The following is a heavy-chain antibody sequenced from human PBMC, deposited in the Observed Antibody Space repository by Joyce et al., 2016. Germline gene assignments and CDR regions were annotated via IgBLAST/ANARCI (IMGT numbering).Heavy chain of an antibody. CDR3: ARARRGIILARGEMGEYLQH. D-gene: IGHD3-10*01. V-gene: IGHV4-34*01. CDR2: VNDRGKT. Sequence: QVQLQEWGAGLLKPSETLSLTCAVYGGSLSGYYCSWIRQAPEMGLEWIGEVNDRGKTNYNPSLKSGATTSKDTSKNQFSLRVTTVTAADTAVYFCARARRGIILARGEMGEYLQHWGRGTVVIVSS. J-gene: IGHJ1*01. CDR1: GGSLSGYY.